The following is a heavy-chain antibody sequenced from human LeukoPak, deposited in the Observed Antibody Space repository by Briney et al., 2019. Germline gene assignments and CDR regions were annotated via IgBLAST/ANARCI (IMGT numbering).Heavy chain of an antibody. CDR1: GFTFSSYA. CDR3: AKDRPNYYGSNGHYYKLNGDC. Sequence: GGSLRLSCAASGFTFSSYAMSWVRQAPGKGLEWVSSITSSGAATYYANSVKGRFTISRDNSDNTLYLQMNSLRAEDTAVYYCAKDRPNYYGSNGHYYKLNGDCWGQGTLVTVSS. V-gene: IGHV3-23*01. CDR2: ITSSGAAT. D-gene: IGHD3-22*01. J-gene: IGHJ4*02.